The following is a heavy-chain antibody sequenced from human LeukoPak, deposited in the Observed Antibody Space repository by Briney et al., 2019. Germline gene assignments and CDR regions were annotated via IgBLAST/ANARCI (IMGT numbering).Heavy chain of an antibody. CDR3: ARESKTGTFYYYYMDV. D-gene: IGHD1-14*01. CDR2: ISYDGSNK. CDR1: GFTFSSYA. V-gene: IGHV3-30*04. J-gene: IGHJ6*03. Sequence: GGSLRLSCAASGFTFSSYAMHWVRQAPGKGLEWVAVISYDGSNKYYADSVKGRFTISRDNSKNTLYLQMNSLRAEDTAVYYCARESKTGTFYYYYMDVWGKGTTVTISS.